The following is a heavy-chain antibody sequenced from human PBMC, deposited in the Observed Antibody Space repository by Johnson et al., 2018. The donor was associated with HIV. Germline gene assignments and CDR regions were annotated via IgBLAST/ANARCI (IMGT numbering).Heavy chain of an antibody. J-gene: IGHJ3*02. Sequence: QVQLVESGGGVVQPGKSLTLSCVASGFTFSSYAMHWVRQAPGKGLEWVAVISYDGSNKYYADSVKGRFTISRDNSKNTLYLQMNSLRAEDTAVYYCARGHLAVAGTGDAFDIWGQGTMVTVSS. CDR1: GFTFSSYA. CDR3: ARGHLAVAGTGDAFDI. V-gene: IGHV3-30*04. D-gene: IGHD6-19*01. CDR2: ISYDGSNK.